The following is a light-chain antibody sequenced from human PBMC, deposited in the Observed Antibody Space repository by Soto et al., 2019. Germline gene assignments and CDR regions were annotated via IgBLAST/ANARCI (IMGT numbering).Light chain of an antibody. CDR1: QVIGNPY. CDR2: AAS. J-gene: IGKJ4*01. CDR3: LQDYNYPLT. V-gene: IGKV1-6*01. Sequence: QMAQSPSSLSASVGDRVTVTCRASQVIGNPYIGWYQQKPGKAPKLLIYAASSLQSGVPSRFSGSGSGTDFTLTISSLQPEDFATYYCLQDYNYPLTFGGGTKVDIK.